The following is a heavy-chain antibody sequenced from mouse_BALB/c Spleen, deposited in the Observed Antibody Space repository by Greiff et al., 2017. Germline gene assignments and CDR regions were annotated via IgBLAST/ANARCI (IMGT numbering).Heavy chain of an antibody. CDR3: ARGGHYYGCFDV. CDR2: ISSGGSYT. V-gene: IGHV5-9-3*01. Sequence: EVKLVESGGGLVKPGGSLKLSCAASGFTFSSYAMSWVRQTPEKRLEWVATISSGGSYTYYPDSVKGRFTISRDNAKNTLYLQMSSLRSEDTAMYYCARGGHYYGCFDVWGAGTTVTVSS. CDR1: GFTFSSYA. D-gene: IGHD1-2*01. J-gene: IGHJ1*01.